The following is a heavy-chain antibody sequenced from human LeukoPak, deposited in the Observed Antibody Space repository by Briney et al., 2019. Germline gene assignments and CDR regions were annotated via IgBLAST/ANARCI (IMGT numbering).Heavy chain of an antibody. D-gene: IGHD3-10*01. CDR3: ARGRYGSGNYYFDY. Sequence: GGSLRLSCTASGFTFSSLAMSWVRQAPGKGLEWVSIVGVGGTTVLADSVKGRFTISRDNSRNTLYLQMNSLRAEDTAVYYCARGRYGSGNYYFDYWGQGALVTVSS. J-gene: IGHJ4*02. CDR1: GFTFSSLA. V-gene: IGHV3-23*01. CDR2: VGVGGTT.